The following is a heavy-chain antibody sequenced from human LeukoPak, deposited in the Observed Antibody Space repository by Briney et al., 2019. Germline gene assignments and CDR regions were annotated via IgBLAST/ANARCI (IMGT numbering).Heavy chain of an antibody. CDR3: ARERYYGSGDGFYYGMDV. CDR2: TYYRSKWYN. D-gene: IGHD3-10*01. Sequence: SQTLSLTCAISGDSVSSNNAAWNWIRQSPSRGLEWLGRTYYRSKWYNHYAISVKSRIKMNPDTSKNQFFLQLKSVTPEETAVYYCARERYYGSGDGFYYGMDVWGQGTTVTVSS. CDR1: GDSVSSNNAA. V-gene: IGHV6-1*01. J-gene: IGHJ6*02.